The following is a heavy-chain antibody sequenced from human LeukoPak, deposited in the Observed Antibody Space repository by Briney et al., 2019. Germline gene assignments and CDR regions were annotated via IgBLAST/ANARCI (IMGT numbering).Heavy chain of an antibody. Sequence: PGGSLRLSCAASGFTFSSYRMYWVRQAPGKGLVWVSRINSDGSSTTYADSVKGRFTISRDNAKNTLYLEMNSLRAEDTAVYYCAKGGSSWSEIDYWGQGTLVTVSS. J-gene: IGHJ4*02. CDR3: AKGGSSWSEIDY. CDR2: INSDGSST. CDR1: GFTFSSYR. D-gene: IGHD6-13*01. V-gene: IGHV3-74*01.